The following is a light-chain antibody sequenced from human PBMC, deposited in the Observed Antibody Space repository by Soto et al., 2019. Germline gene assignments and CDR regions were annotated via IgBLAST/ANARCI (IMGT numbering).Light chain of an antibody. CDR2: DAS. J-gene: IGKJ1*01. Sequence: DIQMTQSPSTLSASVGDRITITCRASQSVTTWLAWYQQKPGKAPKLLIYDASSLESGVPFRFSGSGSGTEFTLSISSLQPDDFATYYCQQYNSNLRTFGPGPQVEIK. V-gene: IGKV1-5*01. CDR3: QQYNSNLRT. CDR1: QSVTTW.